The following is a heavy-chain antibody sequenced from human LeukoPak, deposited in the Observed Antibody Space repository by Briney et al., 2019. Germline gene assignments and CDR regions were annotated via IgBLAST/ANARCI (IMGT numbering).Heavy chain of an antibody. Sequence: PGGSLRLSCAASGFTFSSYAMHWVRQAPGKGLEWVAVISYDGSSKYYADSVKGRFTISRDNSKNTLYLQMNSLRAEDTAVCYCARVPAYSETSYNWSDSYFQHWGQGTLVTVSS. CDR1: GFTFSSYA. CDR3: ARVPAYSETSYNWSDSYFQH. J-gene: IGHJ1*01. CDR2: ISYDGSSK. V-gene: IGHV3-30-3*01. D-gene: IGHD1-20*01.